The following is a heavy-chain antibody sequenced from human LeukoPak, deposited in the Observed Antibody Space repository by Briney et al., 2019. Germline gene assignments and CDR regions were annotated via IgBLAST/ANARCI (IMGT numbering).Heavy chain of an antibody. CDR1: GFTFSCYE. V-gene: IGHV3-48*03. CDR2: ISSSGSTI. J-gene: IGHJ4*02. D-gene: IGHD3-10*01. CDR3: ARDGGDYGSGSYYAY. Sequence: GGSLRLSCAASGFTFSCYEMNWARQAPGKGLEWVSYISSSGSTIYYADSVKGRFTISRDNAKKSLYLQMDSLRAEDTAVYYCARDGGDYGSGSYYAYWGQGTLVTVSS.